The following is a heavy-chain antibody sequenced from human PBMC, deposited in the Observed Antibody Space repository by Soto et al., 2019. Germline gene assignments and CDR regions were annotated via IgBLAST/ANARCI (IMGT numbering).Heavy chain of an antibody. CDR3: IGSFPF. CDR1: GFSFNDYY. D-gene: IGHD3-10*01. V-gene: IGHV3-49*03. J-gene: IGHJ4*02. Sequence: PGGSLRLSCAASGFSFNDYYMSWFRQAPGKGMEWVGFIRSQPYGGTAEYAASVRGRFTISRDDSKGIAYLQMNSLQTEDSGVYYCIGSFPFWGQGTLVTVSS. CDR2: IRSQPYGGTA.